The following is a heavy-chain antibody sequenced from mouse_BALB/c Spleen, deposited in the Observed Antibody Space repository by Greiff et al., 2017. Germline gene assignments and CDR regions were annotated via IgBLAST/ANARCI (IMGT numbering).Heavy chain of an antibody. V-gene: IGHV5-9-4*01. CDR1: GFTFSSYA. CDR3: ARDQEPMDY. CDR2: ISSGGSYT. J-gene: IGHJ4*01. Sequence: EVHLVESGGGLVKPGGSLKLSCAASGFTFSSYAMSWVRQSPEKRLEWVAEISSGGSYTYYPDTVTGRFTISRDNAKNTLYLEMSSLRSEDTAMYYCARDQEPMDYWGQGTSVTVSS.